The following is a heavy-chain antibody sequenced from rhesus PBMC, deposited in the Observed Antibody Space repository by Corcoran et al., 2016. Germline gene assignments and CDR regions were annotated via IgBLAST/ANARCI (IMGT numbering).Heavy chain of an antibody. CDR3: AREWTRAFDF. Sequence: QVQLQESGPGLVKPSETLSLTCTVSGGSICDSFSLNWFRQPPGKGLEWIGRIYGSGGNTSYNPSLKSRVTISKDTSKNQFSLKLSSVTAADTAVYYCAREWTRAFDFWGQGLRVTVSS. CDR1: GGSICDSFS. J-gene: IGHJ3*01. CDR2: IYGSGGNT. V-gene: IGHV4-92*01. D-gene: IGHD1-32*01.